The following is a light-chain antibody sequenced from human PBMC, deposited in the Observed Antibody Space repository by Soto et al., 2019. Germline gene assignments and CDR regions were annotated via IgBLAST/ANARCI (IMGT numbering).Light chain of an antibody. Sequence: DIQMTQSPSTLSASVGDRVTITCRASQSISSWLAWYQQKPGKAPKLLIYDASSLESGVPSRFSGSGSGTEFTLTISSLQPDDFATYYCQQFNNYSRTFGQGTKVDSK. CDR1: QSISSW. V-gene: IGKV1-5*01. J-gene: IGKJ1*01. CDR3: QQFNNYSRT. CDR2: DAS.